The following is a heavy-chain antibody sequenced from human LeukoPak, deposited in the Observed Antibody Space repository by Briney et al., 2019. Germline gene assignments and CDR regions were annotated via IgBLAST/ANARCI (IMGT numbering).Heavy chain of an antibody. CDR1: GFTFSSYA. CDR3: AKVEPGIAVAGRFVNYFDY. D-gene: IGHD6-19*01. Sequence: GGSLRLSCAASGFTFSSYAMSWVRQAPGKGLEWVSAISGSGGSTYYADSVEGRFTISRDNSKNTPYLQMNSLRAEDTAVYYCAKVEPGIAVAGRFVNYFDYWGQGTLVTVSS. V-gene: IGHV3-23*01. CDR2: ISGSGGST. J-gene: IGHJ4*02.